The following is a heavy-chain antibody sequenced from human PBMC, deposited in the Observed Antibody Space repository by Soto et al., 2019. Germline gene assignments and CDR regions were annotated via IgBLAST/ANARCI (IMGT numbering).Heavy chain of an antibody. CDR1: GGTFSSYA. Sequence: ASVKVSCKASGGTFSSYAISWVRQAPGQGLEWMGGIIPIFGTANYAQKFQGRVTITADESTSTAYMELSSLRSEDTAVYYCARGVGANYGMDVWGQGTTVTVSS. V-gene: IGHV1-69*13. CDR3: ARGVGANYGMDV. D-gene: IGHD1-26*01. J-gene: IGHJ6*02. CDR2: IIPIFGTA.